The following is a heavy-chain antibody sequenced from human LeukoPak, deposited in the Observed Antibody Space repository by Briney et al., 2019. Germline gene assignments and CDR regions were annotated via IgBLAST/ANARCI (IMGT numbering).Heavy chain of an antibody. V-gene: IGHV3-23*01. D-gene: IGHD3-10*01. CDR3: AKDGQWFGELLGY. J-gene: IGHJ4*02. CDR1: GFTFSSYA. Sequence: GGSLRLSCAASGFTFSSYAMSWVRQAPGKGLEWVSAISGSGGSTYYADSVKGRFTISRDNSKNKLYLQMNSLRAEDTAVYYCAKDGQWFGELLGYWGQGTLVTVSS. CDR2: ISGSGGST.